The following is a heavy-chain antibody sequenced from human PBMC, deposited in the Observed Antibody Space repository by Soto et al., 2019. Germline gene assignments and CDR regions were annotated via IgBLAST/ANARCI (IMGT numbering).Heavy chain of an antibody. V-gene: IGHV3-30-3*02. CDR3: AKIKPLQFGRFYYYAMDV. D-gene: IGHD2-15*01. Sequence: QEQLVESGGGVVQPGRSLRLSCTATGFNFNTYSMHWVRQAPGRGLEWVATVSYDGKNKYYANSVQGRFTISKDNSKNTLSLQMNSLRTEDTAVYYCAKIKPLQFGRFYYYAMDVWGQGTAVTVSS. CDR2: VSYDGKNK. CDR1: GFNFNTYS. J-gene: IGHJ6*02.